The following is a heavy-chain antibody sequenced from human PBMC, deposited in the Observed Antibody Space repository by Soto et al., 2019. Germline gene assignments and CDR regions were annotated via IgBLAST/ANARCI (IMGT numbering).Heavy chain of an antibody. J-gene: IGHJ1*01. V-gene: IGHV4-30-4*02. CDR3: DRDWGF. CDR2: ISYSGSP. CDR1: GVSGSRDYQ. Sequence: SDTLSLTCTFSGVSGSRDYQRIWIRQPPGKGLEWIGHISYSGSPYYRPSLRSRLSISVDTSKNQFSLKVTSVKAADMAVYYCDRDWGFWGPCTLGTV. D-gene: IGHD3-16*01.